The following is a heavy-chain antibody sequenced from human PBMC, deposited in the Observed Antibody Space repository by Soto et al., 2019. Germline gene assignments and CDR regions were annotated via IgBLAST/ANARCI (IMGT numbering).Heavy chain of an antibody. Sequence: ASVKVSCKPSGYTFTTYDISWVRQAPGQGLEWMGWISAYNGNTNYAQKLQGRVTMTTDTSTSTAYMELRSLRSDDTAVYYCARVYDILTGYYRAPPYNWFDPWGQGTLVTVSS. CDR1: GYTFTTYD. D-gene: IGHD3-9*01. J-gene: IGHJ5*02. CDR3: ARVYDILTGYYRAPPYNWFDP. CDR2: ISAYNGNT. V-gene: IGHV1-18*01.